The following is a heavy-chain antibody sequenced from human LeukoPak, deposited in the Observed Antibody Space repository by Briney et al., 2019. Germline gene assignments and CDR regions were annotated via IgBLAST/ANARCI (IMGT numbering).Heavy chain of an antibody. Sequence: GGSLRLSCAASGFTFRNYAMSWVRRAPGKGLEWVSVISGSGVTTYYADSVKGRFTISRDNSKNTLYLQMNSLRAEDTAVYYCAKAGLYSNYDLDYWGQGTLVTVSS. V-gene: IGHV3-23*01. CDR1: GFTFRNYA. CDR2: ISGSGVTT. CDR3: AKAGLYSNYDLDY. J-gene: IGHJ4*02. D-gene: IGHD4-11*01.